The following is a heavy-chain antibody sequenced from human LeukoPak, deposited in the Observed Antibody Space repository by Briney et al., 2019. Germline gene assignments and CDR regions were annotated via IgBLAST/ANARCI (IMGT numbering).Heavy chain of an antibody. V-gene: IGHV3-30*02. Sequence: GGSLRLSCAASGFTFSHFGMHWARQAPGKGLEWVAFIRADGSGRYYADSVNGRFTISRDNTWTTVFLQMTSLTPEDSGVYYCAKDPNHLLTLVHWGQGTLVTVSS. CDR2: IRADGSGR. CDR1: GFTFSHFG. D-gene: IGHD2-15*01. J-gene: IGHJ4*02. CDR3: AKDPNHLLTLVH.